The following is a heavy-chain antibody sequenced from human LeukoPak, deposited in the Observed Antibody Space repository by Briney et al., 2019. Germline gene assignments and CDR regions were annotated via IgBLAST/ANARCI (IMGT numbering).Heavy chain of an antibody. CDR1: GYTFTGYY. V-gene: IGHV1-2*02. CDR2: INPNSGGT. J-gene: IGHJ4*02. D-gene: IGHD5-18*01. CDR3: ARAERIPYSYGNDY. Sequence: APVKVSCKASGYTFTGYYMHWVRQAPGQGLEWMGWINPNSGGTNYAQKFQGRVTMTRDTSISTAYMELSRLSSDDTAVYYCARAERIPYSYGNDYWGQGTLVTVSS.